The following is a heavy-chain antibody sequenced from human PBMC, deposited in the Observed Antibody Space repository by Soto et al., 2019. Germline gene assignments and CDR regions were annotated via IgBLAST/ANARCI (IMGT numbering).Heavy chain of an antibody. CDR2: ISAYNDHT. V-gene: IGHV1-18*01. Sequence: ASVKVSCKASGYTFTSYGISWVRQAPGQRLEWLGWISAYNDHTNYAQKLQDRVTTTTDTSTSTAYMELRSLRFDDTAVYYCARDGPPTDYWGQGTLVTVSS. CDR3: ARDGPPTDY. CDR1: GYTFTSYG. J-gene: IGHJ4*02.